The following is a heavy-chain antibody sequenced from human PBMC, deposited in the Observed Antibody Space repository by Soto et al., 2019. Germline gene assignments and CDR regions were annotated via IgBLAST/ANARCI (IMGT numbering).Heavy chain of an antibody. CDR2: ISGSGGST. J-gene: IGHJ5*02. CDR1: GFTFSSYA. Sequence: PGGSLRLSCAASGFTFSSYAMSWVRQAPGKGLEWVSAISGSGGSTYYADSVKGRFTISRDNSKNTLYLQMNSLRAEDTAVYYCAKAVYCSSTSCPEGPNWFDPWVQGTLVTVSS. V-gene: IGHV3-23*01. CDR3: AKAVYCSSTSCPEGPNWFDP. D-gene: IGHD2-2*01.